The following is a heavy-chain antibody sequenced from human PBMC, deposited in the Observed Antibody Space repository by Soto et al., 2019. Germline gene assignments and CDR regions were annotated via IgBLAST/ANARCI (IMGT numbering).Heavy chain of an antibody. V-gene: IGHV1-69*01. Sequence: QVQLVQSGAEVKKPGSSVKVSCKASGGTFSSYAISWVRQAPGQGLEWMGGIIPIFGTANYAQKFQGRVTMTADESTSTAYMELSSLRSEDTAVYYCASKKRGAFQMAKTEWYFDYWGQGTLVTVSS. CDR2: IIPIFGTA. D-gene: IGHD3-3*01. CDR1: GGTFSSYA. J-gene: IGHJ4*02. CDR3: ASKKRGAFQMAKTEWYFDY.